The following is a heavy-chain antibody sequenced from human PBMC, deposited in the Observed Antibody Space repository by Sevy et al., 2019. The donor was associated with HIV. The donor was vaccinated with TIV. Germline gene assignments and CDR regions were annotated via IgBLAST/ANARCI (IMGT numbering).Heavy chain of an antibody. Sequence: GGSLRLSCAASGFTFSSYAMSWVRQAPGKGLEWVSAISGSGGSTYYADSVKGRFTISRDNSKNTLYLQMNSLRAEDTAVYYCAKDHRGRAIVVVPAAMFYWGQGTLVTGSS. V-gene: IGHV3-23*01. CDR1: GFTFSSYA. CDR3: AKDHRGRAIVVVPAAMFY. D-gene: IGHD2-2*01. CDR2: ISGSGGST. J-gene: IGHJ4*02.